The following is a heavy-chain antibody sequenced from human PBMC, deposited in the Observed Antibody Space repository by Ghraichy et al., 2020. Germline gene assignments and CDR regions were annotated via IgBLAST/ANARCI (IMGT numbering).Heavy chain of an antibody. CDR3: ARVHNSGSYYSNAFDI. D-gene: IGHD1-26*01. Sequence: SQTLSLTCTVSGGSISSYYWSWIRQPPGKGLEWIGYIYYSGSTNYNPSLKSRVTISVDTSKNQFSLKLSSVTAADTAVYYCARVHNSGSYYSNAFDIWGQGTMVTVSS. J-gene: IGHJ3*02. CDR2: IYYSGST. V-gene: IGHV4-59*01. CDR1: GGSISSYY.